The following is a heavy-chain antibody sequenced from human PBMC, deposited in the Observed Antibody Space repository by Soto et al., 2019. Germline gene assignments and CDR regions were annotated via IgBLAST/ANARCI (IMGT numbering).Heavy chain of an antibody. D-gene: IGHD6-6*01. Sequence: SETLSLTCAVYGGSFSGYYWSWIRQPPGKGLEWIGEINHSGSTNYNPSLKSRVTISVDTSKNQFSLKLSSVTAADTAVYYCASVLRSSNPPYYYGMDVWGQGTTVTVSS. V-gene: IGHV4-34*01. CDR3: ASVLRSSNPPYYYGMDV. J-gene: IGHJ6*02. CDR2: INHSGST. CDR1: GGSFSGYY.